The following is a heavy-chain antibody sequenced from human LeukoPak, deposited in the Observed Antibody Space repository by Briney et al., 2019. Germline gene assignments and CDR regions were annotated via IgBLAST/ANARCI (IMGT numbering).Heavy chain of an antibody. CDR1: GGTFSSYA. D-gene: IGHD3-3*01. J-gene: IGHJ3*02. CDR2: IIPIFGTA. Sequence: GASVKVSCKASGGTFSSYAISWVRQAPGQGLEWMGGIIPIFGTANYAQKFQGRVTITADKSTSTAYMELSSLRSEDTAVYYCARWGYYSRDAFDIWGQGTMVTVSS. V-gene: IGHV1-69*06. CDR3: ARWGYYSRDAFDI.